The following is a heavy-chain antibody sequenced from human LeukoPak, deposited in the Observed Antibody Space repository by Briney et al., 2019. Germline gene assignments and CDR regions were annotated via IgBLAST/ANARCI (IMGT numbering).Heavy chain of an antibody. CDR1: GGSFSGYY. CDR3: ARARGVEVVTMGSFDY. D-gene: IGHD4-11*01. CDR2: INHSGST. V-gene: IGHV4-34*01. Sequence: SETLSLTCAVYGGSFSGYYWSWIRQPPGKGLEWIGEINHSGSTNYNPSLKSRVTISVDTSKDQFSLKLSSVTAADTAVYYCARARGVEVVTMGSFDYWGQGTLVTVSS. J-gene: IGHJ4*02.